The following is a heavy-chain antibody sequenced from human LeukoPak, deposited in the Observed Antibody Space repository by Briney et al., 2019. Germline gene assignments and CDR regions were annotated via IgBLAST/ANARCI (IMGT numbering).Heavy chain of an antibody. D-gene: IGHD6-13*01. CDR1: GFTFSNAW. J-gene: IGHJ4*02. CDR3: TTDPVYGSNWYPFIDY. Sequence: PGGSLRLSCAASGFTFSNAWMSWVRQAPGKGLEWVGRIKSKTDAGTTDYAAPVEGRFTISRDDSKDTLYLQMNSLKTEDTAMYYCTTDPVYGSNWYPFIDYWGQGTLVTVSS. V-gene: IGHV3-15*01. CDR2: IKSKTDAGTT.